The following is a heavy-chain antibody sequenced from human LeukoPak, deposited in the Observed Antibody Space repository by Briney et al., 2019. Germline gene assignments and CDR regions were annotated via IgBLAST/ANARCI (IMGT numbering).Heavy chain of an antibody. CDR1: GGTFSSYA. D-gene: IGHD3-9*01. J-gene: IGHJ4*02. CDR2: IIPILGIA. Sequence: ASVKVACKASGGTFSSYAISWVRQAPGQGLEWMGRIIPILGIANYAQKFQGRVTITADKSTSTAYMELSSLRSEDTAVYYCARVTYDILTGYYDSSFDYWGQGTLVTVSS. V-gene: IGHV1-69*04. CDR3: ARVTYDILTGYYDSSFDY.